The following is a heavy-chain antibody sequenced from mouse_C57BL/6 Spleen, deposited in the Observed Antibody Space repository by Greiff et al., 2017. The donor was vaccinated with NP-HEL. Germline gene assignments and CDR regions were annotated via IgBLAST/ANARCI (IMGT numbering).Heavy chain of an antibody. D-gene: IGHD4-1*01. CDR2: ISSGSSTI. CDR3: ATLGGDY. V-gene: IGHV5-17*01. Sequence: VQLQQSGGGLVKPGGSLKLSCAASGFTFSDYGMHWVRQAPEKGLEWVAYISSGSSTIYYADTVKGRFTISRDNAKNTLFLQMTSLRSEDTAMYYCATLGGDYWGQGTTLTVSS. CDR1: GFTFSDYG. J-gene: IGHJ2*01.